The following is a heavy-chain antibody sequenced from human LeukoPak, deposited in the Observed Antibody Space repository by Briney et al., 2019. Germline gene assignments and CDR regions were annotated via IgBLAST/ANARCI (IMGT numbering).Heavy chain of an antibody. CDR1: GGSISSYY. CDR2: IYYSGST. CDR3: ARSHYYGSGSYYIDY. D-gene: IGHD3-10*01. V-gene: IGHV4-59*08. J-gene: IGHJ4*02. Sequence: PSETLSLTCTVSGGSISSYYWSCIRQPPGKGLEWVGYIYYSGSTNYNPSLKSRVTISVDTSKNQFSLKLSSVTAADTAVYYCARSHYYGSGSYYIDYWGQGTLVTVSS.